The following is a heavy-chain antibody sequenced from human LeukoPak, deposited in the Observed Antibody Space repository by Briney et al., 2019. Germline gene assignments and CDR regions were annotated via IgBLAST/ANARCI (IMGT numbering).Heavy chain of an antibody. V-gene: IGHV3-23*01. CDR3: AGGDYGDEFDP. J-gene: IGHJ5*02. D-gene: IGHD4-17*01. CDR2: ISGSGGST. CDR1: GFTFSSYA. Sequence: GGSLRLSCAASGFTFSSYAMNWVRQAPGQGLEWVSAISGSGGSTYYADSVKGRFTISRDNSKNTLYLQMNSLRAEDTAVYYCAGGDYGDEFDPWGQGTLVTVSS.